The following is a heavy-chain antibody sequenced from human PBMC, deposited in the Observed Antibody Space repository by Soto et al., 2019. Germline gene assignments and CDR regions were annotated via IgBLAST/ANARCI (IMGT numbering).Heavy chain of an antibody. CDR1: GFTLSDYY. J-gene: IGHJ4*01. CDR2: IHANGGTI. Sequence: QVQLVESGGGLVKPGGSLRLSCAVSGFTLSDYYMSWIRQAPGNGLEWVSYIHANGGTIYYADSVEGRFTISRDNAKNSLYLQMNNLRVAYTALYYCAREAWSSSSWTPLGYWGRGNLVTVSS. V-gene: IGHV3-11*01. D-gene: IGHD6-13*01. CDR3: AREAWSSSSWTPLGY.